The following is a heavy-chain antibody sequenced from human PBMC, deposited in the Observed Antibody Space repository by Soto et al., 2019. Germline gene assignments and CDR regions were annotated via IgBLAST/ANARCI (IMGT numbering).Heavy chain of an antibody. Sequence: ESLEMACKVSGYSLTSYWIGCVRHIPGKGLEWMGIIYPGDSDTRYSPSFQGQVTISADKSISTAYLQWSSLKASDTAMYYCARLPVVVPAAAPYFDYWGQGTLVTVSS. D-gene: IGHD2-2*01. CDR3: ARLPVVVPAAAPYFDY. J-gene: IGHJ4*02. CDR1: GYSLTSYW. CDR2: IYPGDSDT. V-gene: IGHV5-51*01.